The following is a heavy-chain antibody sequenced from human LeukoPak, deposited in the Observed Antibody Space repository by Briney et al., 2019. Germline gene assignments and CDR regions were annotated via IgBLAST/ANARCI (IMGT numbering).Heavy chain of an antibody. V-gene: IGHV3-72*01. Sequence: PGGSLRLSCAVSGFTFSDHFVDWVRQAPGKGLEWVGRSKNKAYSYNIEYAASVKGRFTISRDDSKNSLYLQMNFLISEDTAVYYCAGAYFSGNYHYPLDIWGQGTMVTVSS. CDR3: AGAYFSGNYHYPLDI. CDR1: GFTFSDHF. D-gene: IGHD1-26*01. CDR2: SKNKAYSYNI. J-gene: IGHJ3*02.